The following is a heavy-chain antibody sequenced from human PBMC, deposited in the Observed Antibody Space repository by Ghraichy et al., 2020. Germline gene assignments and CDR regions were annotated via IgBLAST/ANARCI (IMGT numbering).Heavy chain of an antibody. CDR2: ISYDGSNK. D-gene: IGHD2-2*02. V-gene: IGHV3-30*04. Sequence: GGSLRLSCAASGLTFSSYALHWVRQTPGKGLEWVAFISYDGSNKYYPDSVKGRFTISRDNSKNTLYLQVNSLRAEDTAVYYCARDGKGCSSTSCYSDCWGQGTLVNVSS. CDR1: GLTFSSYA. CDR3: ARDGKGCSSTSCYSDC. J-gene: IGHJ4*02.